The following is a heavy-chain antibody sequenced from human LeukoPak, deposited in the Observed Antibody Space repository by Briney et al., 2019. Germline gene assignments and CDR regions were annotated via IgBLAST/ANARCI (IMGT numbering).Heavy chain of an antibody. CDR1: GHTFTDYY. J-gene: IGHJ4*02. V-gene: IGHV1-2*02. D-gene: IGHD3-9*01. CDR3: ARSPDILTGENFDY. Sequence: ASVKVSCKASGHTFTDYYMHWVRQAPGQGLEWMGWINPKSGGTNEAQKFHDRVTMTRDTSIRTAYMEVSRLRSDDTAVYYCARSPDILTGENFDYWGQGTLVTVSS. CDR2: INPKSGGT.